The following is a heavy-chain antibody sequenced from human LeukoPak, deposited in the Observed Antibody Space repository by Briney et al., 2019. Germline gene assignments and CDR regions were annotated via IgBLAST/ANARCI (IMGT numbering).Heavy chain of an antibody. V-gene: IGHV3-30*04. CDR1: GFTFSSHA. J-gene: IGHJ4*02. CDR3: ARQYISGQWYFDY. CDR2: ISSDGSYK. D-gene: IGHD5-18*01. Sequence: HSGGSLRLSCAASGFTFSSHALHWVRQAPGKGLEWVAVISSDGSYKYYADSVKGRFTISRDNSKNTLYLQMNSLIPEDTAVYYCARQYISGQWYFDYWGQGTLVTASS.